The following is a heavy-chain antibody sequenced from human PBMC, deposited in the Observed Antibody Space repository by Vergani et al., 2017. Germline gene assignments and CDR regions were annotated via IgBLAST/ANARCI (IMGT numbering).Heavy chain of an antibody. CDR2: INAGNGNT. CDR3: ARDRSYCSSTSWCAFDI. V-gene: IGHV1-3*01. J-gene: IGHJ3*02. D-gene: IGHD2-2*01. Sequence: QVQLVQSGAEVKKPGASVKVSCKASGYTFTSYAMHWVRQAPGQRLEWMGWINAGNGNTKYSQKFQGRVTITRDTSASTAYMELSSLSSEDTAVYYCARDRSYCSSTSWCAFDIWGQGTMVTVSS. CDR1: GYTFTSYA.